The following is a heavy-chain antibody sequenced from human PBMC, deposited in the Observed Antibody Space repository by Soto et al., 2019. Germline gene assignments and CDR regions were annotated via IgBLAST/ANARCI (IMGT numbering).Heavy chain of an antibody. Sequence: ASVKVSCKASGYTFTSYATHWVRQAPGQRLEWMGWINAGNGNTKYSQKFQGRVTITRDTSASTAYMELSSLRSEDTAVYYCARGQYYDILTGYQSRLFDPWGQGTLVTVSS. D-gene: IGHD3-9*01. CDR3: ARGQYYDILTGYQSRLFDP. CDR1: GYTFTSYA. J-gene: IGHJ5*02. V-gene: IGHV1-3*01. CDR2: INAGNGNT.